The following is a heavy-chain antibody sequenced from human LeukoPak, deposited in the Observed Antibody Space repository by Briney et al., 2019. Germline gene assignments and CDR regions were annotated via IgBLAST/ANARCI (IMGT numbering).Heavy chain of an antibody. D-gene: IGHD6-19*01. V-gene: IGHV3-7*01. Sequence: GGSLRLSCAASGFTFSSYWMDWVRQAPGKGREWVANIKQDGSEKYYVDSVKGRFTISRDNAKNMLYLQMNSLRVEDTAVYYCARENSGFDNWGQGTLVAVSS. CDR3: ARENSGFDN. CDR1: GFTFSSYW. CDR2: IKQDGSEK. J-gene: IGHJ4*02.